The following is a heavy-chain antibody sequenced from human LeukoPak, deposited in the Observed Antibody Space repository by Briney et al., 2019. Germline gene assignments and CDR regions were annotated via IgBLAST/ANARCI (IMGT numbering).Heavy chain of an antibody. CDR1: GFTFSSNY. CDR2: IYSGGGT. J-gene: IGHJ4*02. Sequence: GGSLRLSCAASGFTFSSNYMSWVRQAPGKGLEGVSVIYSGGGTYYAHSVKGIFTISIDNSKNTLYLQMNRLRADDTAVYYCAREKAALRYFDWLPRRPEYFDYWGQGTLVTVSS. V-gene: IGHV3-66*01. D-gene: IGHD3-9*01. CDR3: AREKAALRYFDWLPRRPEYFDY.